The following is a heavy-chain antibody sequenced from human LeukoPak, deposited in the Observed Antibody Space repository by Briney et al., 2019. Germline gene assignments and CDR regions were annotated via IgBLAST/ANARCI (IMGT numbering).Heavy chain of an antibody. Sequence: GGSLRLSCAASGFTFSSYWMHWVRQAPGKGLVWVARINNDGSTTMYADSVKGRFTISRDNAKNTLYLQMNNQRPEDTAVYYCARSTSGCFDYWGQGALVTVSS. CDR1: GFTFSSYW. J-gene: IGHJ4*02. CDR2: INNDGSTT. CDR3: ARSTSGCFDY. D-gene: IGHD7-27*01. V-gene: IGHV3-74*03.